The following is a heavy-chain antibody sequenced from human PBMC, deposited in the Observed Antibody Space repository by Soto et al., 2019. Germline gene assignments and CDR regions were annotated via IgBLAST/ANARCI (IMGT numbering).Heavy chain of an antibody. CDR2: IYYSGST. V-gene: IGHV4-31*03. J-gene: IGHJ4*02. CDR3: ARDRVGDYGGRFLDY. D-gene: IGHD4-17*01. Sequence: PSETLSLTCTVSGGSISSGGYYWSWIRQHPGKGLEWIGYIYYSGSTYYNPSLKSRVTISVDTSKNQFSLKLSSVTAADTAVYYCARDRVGDYGGRFLDYWGQGTLVTVSS. CDR1: GGSISSGGYY.